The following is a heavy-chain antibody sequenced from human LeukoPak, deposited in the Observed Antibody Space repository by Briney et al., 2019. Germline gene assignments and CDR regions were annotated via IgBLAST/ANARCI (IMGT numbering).Heavy chain of an antibody. CDR1: GYTFTSYY. V-gene: IGHV1-2*02. CDR2: INPNSGGT. CDR3: ARGVVVVAATCYYFDY. Sequence: ASVKVSCKASGYTFTSYYMHWVRQAPGQGLEWMGWINPNSGGTNYAQKFQGRVTMTRDTSISTAYMELSRLRSDDTAVYYCARGVVVVAATCYYFDYWGQGTLVTVSS. J-gene: IGHJ4*02. D-gene: IGHD2-15*01.